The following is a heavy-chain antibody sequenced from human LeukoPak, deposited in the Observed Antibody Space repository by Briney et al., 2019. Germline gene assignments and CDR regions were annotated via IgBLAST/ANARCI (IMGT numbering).Heavy chain of an antibody. J-gene: IGHJ3*02. Sequence: SETLSLTCTVSGVSISSSNSYWGWIRQPPGKGLEWIGSIYYSGSTYYNPSLKSRVTISVDTSKNQFSLKLSSVTAADTAVYYCARVYIVATISEDAFDIWGQGTMVTVSS. D-gene: IGHD5-12*01. CDR2: IYYSGST. V-gene: IGHV4-39*07. CDR3: ARVYIVATISEDAFDI. CDR1: GVSISSSNSY.